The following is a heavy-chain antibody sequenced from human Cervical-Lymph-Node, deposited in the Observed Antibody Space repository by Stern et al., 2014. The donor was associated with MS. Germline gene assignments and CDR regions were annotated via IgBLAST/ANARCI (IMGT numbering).Heavy chain of an antibody. V-gene: IGHV3-30*18. CDR1: GFTFSSYG. Sequence: QVQLVESGGGVVQPGRSLRLSCAASGFTFSSYGMHWVRQAPGKGLEWVAVISYDGGNKYYADSVKGRFTISRDNSKNTLYLQMNSLRAEDTAVYYCAKDGGWLTHDGRHLDYWGQGTLVTVSS. CDR2: ISYDGGNK. D-gene: IGHD3-16*01. J-gene: IGHJ4*02. CDR3: AKDGGWLTHDGRHLDY.